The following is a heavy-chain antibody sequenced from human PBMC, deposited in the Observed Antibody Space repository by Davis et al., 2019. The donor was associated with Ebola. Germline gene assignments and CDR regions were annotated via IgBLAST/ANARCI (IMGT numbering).Heavy chain of an antibody. D-gene: IGHD2-8*01. CDR2: ISWNSGSI. CDR3: AKDYTNGNYWDYFDY. V-gene: IGHV3-9*01. J-gene: IGHJ4*02. CDR1: GFTFDKYA. Sequence: SLKISCAASGFTFDKYAMDWVRQAPGKGLEWVSGISWNSGSIGYADSVKGRFTISRDNAKNSLYLQMNSLRDEDTALYYCAKDYTNGNYWDYFDYWGQGTLVTVSS.